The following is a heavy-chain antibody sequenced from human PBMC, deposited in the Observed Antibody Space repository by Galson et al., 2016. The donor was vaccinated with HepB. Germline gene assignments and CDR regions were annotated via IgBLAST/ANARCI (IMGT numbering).Heavy chain of an antibody. D-gene: IGHD2-2*01. CDR2: INWQSGNV. V-gene: IGHV3-9*01. J-gene: IGHJ6*02. Sequence: SLRLSCAASGFRFGDHAMNWVRQVSGKGLEWVAGINWQSGNVAYAGSVAGRLTVSRDNAENSLYLQMNSLRPEDTALYYCARENRKDSSSWYGGMDVWGQGTTVTVS. CDR1: GFRFGDHA. CDR3: ARENRKDSSSWYGGMDV.